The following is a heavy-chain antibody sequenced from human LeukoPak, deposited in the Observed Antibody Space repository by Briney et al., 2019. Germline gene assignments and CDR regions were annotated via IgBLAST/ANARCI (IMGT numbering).Heavy chain of an antibody. CDR2: IYYSGST. D-gene: IGHD1-26*01. V-gene: IGHV4-30-4*01. Sequence: SETLSLTCTVSGGSLSSGDYYWSWIRQPPGKGLEWIGYIYYSGSTYYNPSLKSRVTISVDRSKNQFSLKLSSVTAADTAVYYCARQKWEQQGRDYYFYGLDVWGPGTTVIVSS. J-gene: IGHJ6*02. CDR1: GGSLSSGDYY. CDR3: ARQKWEQQGRDYYFYGLDV.